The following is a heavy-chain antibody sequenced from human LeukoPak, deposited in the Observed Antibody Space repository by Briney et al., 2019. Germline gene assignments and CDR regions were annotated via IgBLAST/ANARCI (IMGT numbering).Heavy chain of an antibody. CDR2: IGTAGDT. V-gene: IGHV3-13*01. D-gene: IGHD1-1*01. CDR3: ARVAKERVGGVYYFDY. J-gene: IGHJ4*02. CDR1: GFTFSDYD. Sequence: GGSLRRSCAASGFTFSDYDMHWVRQATRKGLEWVSAIGTAGDTYYTGSVKGRFTIPRENAKNSLYLQMNSLRAGDTAVYYCARVAKERVGGVYYFDYWGQGTLVTVSS.